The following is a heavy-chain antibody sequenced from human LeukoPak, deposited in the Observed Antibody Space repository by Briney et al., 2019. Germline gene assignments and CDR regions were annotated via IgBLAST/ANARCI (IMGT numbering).Heavy chain of an antibody. D-gene: IGHD2-2*01. CDR3: ARDLPAATHWYFDL. Sequence: GGSLRLSCAASGFTVSSNYMSWVRQAPDKGLEWVAFIRNDGSKKYYADSVKGRFTISRDNSRNTVDLQMNSLRGEDTAVYYCARDLPAATHWYFDLWGRGTLVTVSS. V-gene: IGHV3-30*02. J-gene: IGHJ2*01. CDR1: GFTVSSNY. CDR2: IRNDGSKK.